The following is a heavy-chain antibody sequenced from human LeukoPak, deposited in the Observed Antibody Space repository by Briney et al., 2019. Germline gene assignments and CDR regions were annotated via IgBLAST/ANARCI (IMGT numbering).Heavy chain of an antibody. CDR2: ISPDGSQE. V-gene: IGHV3-7*02. Sequence: GGSLRLSCAASGFTFSRYWMTWVRQAPGKGLEWVANISPDGSQEFYVDSVRGRFTISRDNAQNSLYLQIHSLRAEDTGAYYCASQPSAVAGNYWGQGTLVTVSS. J-gene: IGHJ4*02. CDR1: GFTFSRYW. CDR3: ASQPSAVAGNY. D-gene: IGHD6-19*01.